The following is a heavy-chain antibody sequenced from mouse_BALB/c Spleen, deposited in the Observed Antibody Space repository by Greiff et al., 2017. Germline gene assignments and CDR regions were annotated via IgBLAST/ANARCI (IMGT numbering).Heavy chain of an antibody. CDR1: GYTFTSYW. V-gene: IGHV1-87*01. D-gene: IGHD3-2*02. CDR2: IYPGDCDT. CDR3: AREEEATGFAY. Sequence: VQLQQSGAELARPGASVKLSCKASGYTFTSYWMQWVKQRPGQGLEWIGAIYPGDCDTRYTQKFKGKATLTADKSSSTAYMQLSSLASEDSAVYYCAREEEATGFAYWGQGTLVTVSA. J-gene: IGHJ3*01.